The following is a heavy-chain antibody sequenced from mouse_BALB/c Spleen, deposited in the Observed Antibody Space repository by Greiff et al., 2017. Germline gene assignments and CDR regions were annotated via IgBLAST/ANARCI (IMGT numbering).Heavy chain of an antibody. V-gene: IGHV5-6*01. CDR1: GFTFSSYG. CDR3: ARHGDYDAHAMDY. D-gene: IGHD2-4*01. Sequence: EVQLVESGGDLVKPGGSLKLSCAASGFTFSSYGMSWVRQTPDKRLEWVATISSGGSYTYYPDSVKGRFTISRDNAKNTLYLQMSSLKSEDTAMYYCARHGDYDAHAMDYWGQGTSVTVSS. J-gene: IGHJ4*01. CDR2: ISSGGSYT.